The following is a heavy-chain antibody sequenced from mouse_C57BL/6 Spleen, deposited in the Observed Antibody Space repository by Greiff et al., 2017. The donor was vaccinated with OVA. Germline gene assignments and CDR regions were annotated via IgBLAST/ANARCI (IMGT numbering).Heavy chain of an antibody. D-gene: IGHD1-1*01. CDR2: INPNNGGT. J-gene: IGHJ4*01. V-gene: IGHV1-22*01. CDR1: GYTFTDYN. CDR3: ATVYAMDY. Sequence: EVKLVESGPELVKPGASVKMSCKASGYTFTDYNMHWVKQSHGKSLEWIGYINPNNGGTSYNQKFKGKATLTVNKSSSTAYMELRSLTSEDSAVYYCATVYAMDYWGQGTSVTVSS.